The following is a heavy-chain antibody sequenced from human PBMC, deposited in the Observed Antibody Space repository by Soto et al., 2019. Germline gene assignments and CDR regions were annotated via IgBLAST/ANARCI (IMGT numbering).Heavy chain of an antibody. Sequence: KPSERLRLTWTFCGGSISSCDHYWSWIRHHPGKGLEWIGYIYYSGSTCYNPSLKSRATISVDTSKNHFSLKLSSLTAADTAEYYCAGAGITFLGWARWRQG. CDR2: IYYSGST. CDR3: AGAGITFLGWAR. CDR1: GGSISSCDHY. D-gene: IGHD3-10*01. V-gene: IGHV4-31*02. J-gene: IGHJ6*01.